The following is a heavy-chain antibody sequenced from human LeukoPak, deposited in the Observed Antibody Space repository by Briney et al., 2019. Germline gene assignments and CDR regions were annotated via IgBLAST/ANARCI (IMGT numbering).Heavy chain of an antibody. CDR3: ARDRGLLYGSSGCLDS. D-gene: IGHD6-19*01. V-gene: IGHV1-46*01. CDR1: GYTFTSYY. Sequence: ASVKVSCKTSGYTFTSYYMHWVRQAPGQGLEWMGVNNPSSGTTGYAQKFQGRVTMTRDASTSTVYMELSSLTSEDTAVYYCARDRGLLYGSSGCLDSWGQGTLVTVSS. J-gene: IGHJ4*02. CDR2: NNPSSGTT.